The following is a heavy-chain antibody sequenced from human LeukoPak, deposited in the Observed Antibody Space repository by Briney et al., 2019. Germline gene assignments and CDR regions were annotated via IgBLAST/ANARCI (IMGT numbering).Heavy chain of an antibody. CDR3: ARSGHSGSYDFDY. CDR2: INQDGSAK. Sequence: GGSLRLSCAASGFTFTSYWMSWVRQAPGKGLEWVANINQDGSAKYYVDSVKGRFTISRDNAKNSLYLQMNSLRAEDTAVYYCARSGHSGSYDFDYWGQGTLVTVSS. J-gene: IGHJ4*02. CDR1: GFTFTSYW. V-gene: IGHV3-7*01. D-gene: IGHD1-26*01.